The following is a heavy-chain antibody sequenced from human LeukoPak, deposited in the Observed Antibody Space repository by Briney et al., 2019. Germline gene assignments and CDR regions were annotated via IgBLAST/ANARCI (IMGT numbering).Heavy chain of an antibody. V-gene: IGHV3-23*01. D-gene: IGHD6-19*01. J-gene: IGHJ4*02. CDR1: GFTFSSYA. Sequence: GASLRLSCAASGFTFSSYAMSWVRQAPEKGLEWVLVISNSGGNTYYADSVKGRFTISRDNSKNTLYVQMNSLRAEDTAVYYCAKGTVAGTPRSFDYWGQGTLVTVSS. CDR3: AKGTVAGTPRSFDY. CDR2: ISNSGGNT.